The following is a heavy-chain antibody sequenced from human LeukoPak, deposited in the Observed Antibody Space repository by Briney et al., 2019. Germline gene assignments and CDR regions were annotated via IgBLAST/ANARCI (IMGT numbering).Heavy chain of an antibody. D-gene: IGHD4-11*01. J-gene: IGHJ4*02. V-gene: IGHV3-7*04. CDR3: ARGYGNYGY. CDR1: GFTFTSSW. CDR2: IKQVGSEK. Sequence: GGSLRLSCAAPGFTFTSSWMSWGRQAPGKGLGWVANIKQVGSEKYYVDSVKGRFTISRDNAKNSLYLQMNSLRAEDTAVYYCARGYGNYGYWGQGTLVTVSS.